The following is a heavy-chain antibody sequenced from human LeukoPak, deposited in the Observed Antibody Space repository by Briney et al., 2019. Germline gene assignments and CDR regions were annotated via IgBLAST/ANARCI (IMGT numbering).Heavy chain of an antibody. J-gene: IGHJ6*03. D-gene: IGHD3-10*01. Sequence: GGSLRLSCAASGFTFSSYAMHWVRQAPGKGLEWVSVTYSGGRTYYADSVKGRFIISRDNSKNTLYLQMNSLRADDTAVYYCARVYYGSGSLHYYYYYMDVWGKGTTVTISS. CDR3: ARVYYGSGSLHYYYYYMDV. V-gene: IGHV3-53*01. CDR2: TYSGGRT. CDR1: GFTFSSYA.